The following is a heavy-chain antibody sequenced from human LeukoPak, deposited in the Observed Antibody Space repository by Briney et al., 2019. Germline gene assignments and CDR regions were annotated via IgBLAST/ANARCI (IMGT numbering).Heavy chain of an antibody. CDR3: ARGTFVYYDILTDFDY. D-gene: IGHD3-9*01. CDR1: GYTFISYG. Sequence: ASVKVSCKTSGYTFISYGISWVRQAPGQGLEWMGWISGNNGNTKYEQKFQDRVTMTTDTSTSTAYMELRSLRSDDTAVYYCARGTFVYYDILTDFDYWGQGTLVTVSS. CDR2: ISGNNGNT. J-gene: IGHJ4*02. V-gene: IGHV1-18*01.